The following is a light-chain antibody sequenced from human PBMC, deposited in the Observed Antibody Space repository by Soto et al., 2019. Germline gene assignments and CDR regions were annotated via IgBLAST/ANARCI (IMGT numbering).Light chain of an antibody. CDR1: QSVSSSY. Sequence: EIVLTQSPGTLSLSPGERATLSCRASQSVSSSYLAWYQQKPGQAPRLLIYGASSRATGIPDRFSGSGSGTDFTLTISRQEPEDFAVYYCQQYGSSPRLTFGQGTKVEIK. V-gene: IGKV3-20*01. J-gene: IGKJ1*01. CDR2: GAS. CDR3: QQYGSSPRLT.